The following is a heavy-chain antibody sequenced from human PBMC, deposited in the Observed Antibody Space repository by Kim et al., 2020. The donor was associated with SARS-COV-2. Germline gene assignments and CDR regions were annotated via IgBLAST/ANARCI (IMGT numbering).Heavy chain of an antibody. Sequence: GGSLRLSCAASGFTVSSNYMSWVRQAPGKGLEWVSVIYSGGSTYYADSVKGRFTISRDNSKNTLYLQMNSLRAEDTAVYYCARVQYCGGDCYSPLDWYFDLWGRGTLVTVSS. CDR2: IYSGGST. CDR1: GFTVSSNY. D-gene: IGHD2-21*02. V-gene: IGHV3-66*02. CDR3: ARVQYCGGDCYSPLDWYFDL. J-gene: IGHJ2*01.